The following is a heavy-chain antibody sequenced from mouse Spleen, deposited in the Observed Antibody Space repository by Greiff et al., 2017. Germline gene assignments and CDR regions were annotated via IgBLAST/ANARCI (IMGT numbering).Heavy chain of an antibody. CDR3: ARQGELTGTDFDV. D-gene: IGHD4-1*01. CDR1: GFTFSSYA. Sequence: EVQGVESGGGLVKPGGSLKLSCAASGFTFSSYAMSWVRQTPEKRLEWVATISSGGSYTYYPDSVKGRFTISRDNAKNTLYLQMSSLRSEDTAMYYCARQGELTGTDFDVWGAGTTVTVSS. J-gene: IGHJ1*01. CDR2: ISSGGSYT. V-gene: IGHV5-9-3*01.